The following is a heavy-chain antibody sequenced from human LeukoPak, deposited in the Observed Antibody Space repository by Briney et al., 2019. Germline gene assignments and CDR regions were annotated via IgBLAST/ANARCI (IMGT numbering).Heavy chain of an antibody. CDR3: ARDLQIKFYDSSGYYYRYFDY. CDR1: GYSISSGYY. Sequence: SETLSLTCTVSGYSISSGYYWGWIRQPPGKGLEWIGSIYHSGSTYYNPSLKSRVTISVDTSKNQFSLKLSSVTAADTAVYYCARDLQIKFYDSSGYYYRYFDYWGQGTLVTVSS. CDR2: IYHSGST. V-gene: IGHV4-38-2*02. J-gene: IGHJ4*02. D-gene: IGHD3-22*01.